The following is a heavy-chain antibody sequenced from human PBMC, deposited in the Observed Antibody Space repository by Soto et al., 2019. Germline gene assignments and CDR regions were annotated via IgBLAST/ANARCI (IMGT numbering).Heavy chain of an antibody. J-gene: IGHJ4*02. Sequence: EVQLVESGGGLIQPGGSLRLSCAASGFTVSSNSFTWVRQAPGKGLEWVSVLYSGGNAYYADSVKGRFTITRDSSKNTVYLQMKSLRAEDTAVYYWARPLIPVAGTPLHNWGQGTLVTVSS. V-gene: IGHV3-53*01. CDR2: LYSGGNA. CDR1: GFTVSSNS. D-gene: IGHD6-19*01. CDR3: ARPLIPVAGTPLHN.